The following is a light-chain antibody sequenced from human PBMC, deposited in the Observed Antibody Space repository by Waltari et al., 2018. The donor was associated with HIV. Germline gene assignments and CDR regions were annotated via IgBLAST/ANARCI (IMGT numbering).Light chain of an antibody. CDR1: DFGDGD. CDR3: QAWDSSTVV. Sequence: YSLTQPPSVSVSPRQTACLICSGADFGDGDGCWYQQKPGQSPVLVIYQDSKRPSGIPERFSGSNSGNTATLTISGTQAMDEADYYCQAWDSSTVVFGGGTKLTVL. J-gene: IGLJ2*01. V-gene: IGLV3-1*01. CDR2: QDS.